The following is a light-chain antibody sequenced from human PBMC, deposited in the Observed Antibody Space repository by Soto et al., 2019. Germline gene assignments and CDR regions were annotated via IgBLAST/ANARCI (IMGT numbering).Light chain of an antibody. CDR2: EVS. V-gene: IGLV2-14*01. CDR3: TSYTTSSTHWV. CDR1: SSDVGGYNY. J-gene: IGLJ3*02. Sequence: QSALTQPASVSGSPGQSITISCTGTSSDVGGYNYVSWYQQHPDKAPKLMIYEVSNRPSGVSNLFSGSKSGNTASLTISGLQAEDEADYYCTSYTTSSTHWVFGGGTKLTVL.